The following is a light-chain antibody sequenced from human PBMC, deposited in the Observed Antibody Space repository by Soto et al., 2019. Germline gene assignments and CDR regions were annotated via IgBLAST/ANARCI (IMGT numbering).Light chain of an antibody. V-gene: IGKV1-39*01. CDR3: HKTYMSPWT. CDR1: QRIANY. CDR2: AAS. Sequence: DIQMTQSPSSLSASVGDRVTITCRASQRIANYLNWYQQTPGKAPKLLIHAASSLQSGVPSRFSGSGYGTDFTLTISSLQPADFATYFCHKTYMSPWTFGQGTKVDIK. J-gene: IGKJ1*01.